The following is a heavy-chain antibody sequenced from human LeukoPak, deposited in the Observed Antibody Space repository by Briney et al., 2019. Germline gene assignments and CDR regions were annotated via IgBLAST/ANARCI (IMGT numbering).Heavy chain of an antibody. CDR3: AKAGFGEGYYMDV. D-gene: IGHD3-10*01. V-gene: IGHV3-43D*03. Sequence: PGGSLRLSCAASGFTFDDYAMHWVRQAPGKGLEWVSLISWDGGSTYYADSVKGRFTISRDSSKNSLYLQMNSLRAEDTALYYCAKAGFGEGYYMDVWGKGTTVTVSS. CDR1: GFTFDDYA. CDR2: ISWDGGST. J-gene: IGHJ6*03.